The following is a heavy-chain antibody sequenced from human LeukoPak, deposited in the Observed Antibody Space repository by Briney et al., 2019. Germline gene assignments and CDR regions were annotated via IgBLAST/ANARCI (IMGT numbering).Heavy chain of an antibody. CDR3: ARDCLYYYGSGSYNDAFDI. CDR2: IYTSGST. D-gene: IGHD3-10*01. Sequence: PSETLSLTCTVPGGSISSGSYYWSWIRQPAGKGLEWIGRIYTSGSTNYNPSLKSRVTISVDTSKNQFSLKLSSVTAADTAVYYCARDCLYYYGSGSYNDAFDIWGQGTMVTVSS. V-gene: IGHV4-61*02. CDR1: GGSISSGSYY. J-gene: IGHJ3*02.